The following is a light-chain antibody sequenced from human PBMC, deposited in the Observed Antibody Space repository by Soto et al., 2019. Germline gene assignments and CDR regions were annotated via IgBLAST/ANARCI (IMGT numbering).Light chain of an antibody. Sequence: DIPMTQSPDSLAVSLGESATINCKSSQGVLYSSNNKNYLAWYQQKPGQPPKLLIDWASTRESGVPDRFSGSGSGTDFTLTISSLQDEDVAVYFCQQFYSVPYTFGQGTKVDIK. CDR1: QGVLYSSNNKNY. CDR2: WAS. J-gene: IGKJ2*01. CDR3: QQFYSVPYT. V-gene: IGKV4-1*01.